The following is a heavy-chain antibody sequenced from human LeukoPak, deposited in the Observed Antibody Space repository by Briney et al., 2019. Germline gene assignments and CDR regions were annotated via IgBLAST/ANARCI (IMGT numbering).Heavy chain of an antibody. D-gene: IGHD2-15*01. CDR2: ISYDGSNK. J-gene: IGHJ4*02. CDR1: GFTFSSYG. CDR3: AKGGVVVAATLDY. Sequence: GGSLRLSCAASGFTFSSYGMHWVRQAPGKGLEWVAVISYDGSNKYYADSVKGRFTISGDNSKNTLYLQMNSLRAEDTAVYYCAKGGVVVAATLDYWGQGTLVTVSS. V-gene: IGHV3-30*18.